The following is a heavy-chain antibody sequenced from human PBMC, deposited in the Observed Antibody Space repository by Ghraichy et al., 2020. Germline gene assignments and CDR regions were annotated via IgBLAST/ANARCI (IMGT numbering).Heavy chain of an antibody. V-gene: IGHV3-33*08. Sequence: GGSLRLSCAASGFTFSDFGMHWVRQAPGKGLEWVAIIWSDGSNKYYGDSVKGRFTISRDNSKNTLYLQMNSLRAEDTAVYYCARELLYDGVYYYYGLDAWGQGTTFTVSS. D-gene: IGHD2-8*01. CDR1: GFTFSDFG. CDR2: IWSDGSNK. J-gene: IGHJ6*02. CDR3: ARELLYDGVYYYYGLDA.